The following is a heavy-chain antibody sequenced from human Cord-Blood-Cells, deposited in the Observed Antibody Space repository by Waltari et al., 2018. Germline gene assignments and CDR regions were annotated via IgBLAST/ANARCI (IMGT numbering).Heavy chain of an antibody. Sequence: QVQLQQWGAGLLKPSETLSLTCAVYGGSFSGYYCSWIRQPPGRGREWIGEINHSGSTNYNPSLKRRFTISVDTSKNQFSLKLSSVTAADTAVYYCARVGYCSSTSCYTGRWYFDLWGRGTLVTVSS. CDR1: GGSFSGYY. CDR3: ARVGYCSSTSCYTGRWYFDL. D-gene: IGHD2-2*02. V-gene: IGHV4-34*01. CDR2: INHSGST. J-gene: IGHJ2*01.